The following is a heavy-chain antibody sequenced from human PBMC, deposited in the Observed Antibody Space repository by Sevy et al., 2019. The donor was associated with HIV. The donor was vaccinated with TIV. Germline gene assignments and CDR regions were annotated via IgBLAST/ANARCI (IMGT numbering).Heavy chain of an antibody. CDR2: ISAYNGNT. J-gene: IGHJ4*02. CDR1: GYTFTSYG. D-gene: IGHD6-13*01. Sequence: ASVKVSCKASGYTFTSYGISWVRQAPGQGLEWMGWISAYNGNTNYAQKLQGRVTMTTDTSTSTAYMELRSLGSDATAVYYCARGGSIAAAGPFDYWGQGTLVTVSS. V-gene: IGHV1-18*04. CDR3: ARGGSIAAAGPFDY.